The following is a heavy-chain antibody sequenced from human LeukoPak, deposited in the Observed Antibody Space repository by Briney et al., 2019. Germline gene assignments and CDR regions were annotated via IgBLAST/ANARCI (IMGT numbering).Heavy chain of an antibody. CDR1: GFTFSSYA. Sequence: PGGSLRLSCAASGFTFSSYAMHWVRQAPGKGLEWVAVISYDGSNKYYADSVKGRFTISRDNSKNTLYLQMNNLRADDTAVYYCARGLKQLRDYWGQGTLVTVSS. CDR2: ISYDGSNK. V-gene: IGHV3-30*14. CDR3: ARGLKQLRDY. J-gene: IGHJ4*02. D-gene: IGHD1-1*01.